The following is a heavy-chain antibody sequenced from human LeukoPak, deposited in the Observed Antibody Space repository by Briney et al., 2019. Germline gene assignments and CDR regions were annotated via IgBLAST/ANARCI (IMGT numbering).Heavy chain of an antibody. D-gene: IGHD5-18*01. J-gene: IGHJ3*02. Sequence: SVKVSCKASGGTFSSYAISWVRQAPGQGLEWMGGIIPIFGTANYAQKFQGRVTITADESTSTAYMELSSLRSEDTAVYYCATYSDTQDAFDIWGQGTMVTVSS. CDR2: IIPIFGTA. CDR3: ATYSDTQDAFDI. CDR1: GGTFSSYA. V-gene: IGHV1-69*13.